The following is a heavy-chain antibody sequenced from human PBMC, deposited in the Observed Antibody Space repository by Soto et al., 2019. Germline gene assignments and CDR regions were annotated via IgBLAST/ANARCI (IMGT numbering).Heavy chain of an antibody. J-gene: IGHJ6*02. CDR1: GYTFTNYY. CDR3: ARDDAPYYYGSGSRLAHYYYYGMDV. CDR2: IRPSGGRT. V-gene: IGHV1-46*01. D-gene: IGHD3-10*01. Sequence: ASVKVSCKASGYTFTNYYIHWVRQAPGQGLEWLGIIRPSGGRTEYAQKLQGRVTMTTDTSTSTAYMELRSLRSDDTAVYYCARDDAPYYYGSGSRLAHYYYYGMDVWGQGTTVTVSS.